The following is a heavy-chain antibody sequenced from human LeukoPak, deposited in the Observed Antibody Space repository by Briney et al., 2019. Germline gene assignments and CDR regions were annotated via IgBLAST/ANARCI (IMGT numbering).Heavy chain of an antibody. V-gene: IGHV4-61*02. Sequence: SETLSLTCTVSGGSISSGGYYWSWIRQPAGKGLEWIGRIYTSGSTNYNPSLKSRVTMSVDTSKSQFSLKLSSVTAADTAVYYCARVGDPGWFDPWGQGTLVTVSS. J-gene: IGHJ5*02. CDR3: ARVGDPGWFDP. D-gene: IGHD7-27*01. CDR2: IYTSGST. CDR1: GGSISSGGYY.